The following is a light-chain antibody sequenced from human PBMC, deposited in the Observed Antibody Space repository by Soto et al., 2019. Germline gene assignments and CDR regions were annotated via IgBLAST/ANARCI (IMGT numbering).Light chain of an antibody. V-gene: IGLV2-14*01. CDR3: SSYTSSSTAV. CDR1: SSDVGGYNY. Sequence: QSVLTQPASVSGSPGQSITISCTGTSSDVGGYNYVSWYQQHPGKAPKLLIYDVSSRPSGVSNRFSGSKSGNTASLTISGLQAEDEADYYCSSYTSSSTAVFGGGTKLTVL. J-gene: IGLJ2*01. CDR2: DVS.